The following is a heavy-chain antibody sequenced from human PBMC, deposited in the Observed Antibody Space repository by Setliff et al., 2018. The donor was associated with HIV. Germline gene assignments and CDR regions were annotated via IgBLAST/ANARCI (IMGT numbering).Heavy chain of an antibody. J-gene: IGHJ3*02. D-gene: IGHD3-9*01. CDR3: AENRSPSIFSAPTNAFDI. CDR2: IIPIFGKT. V-gene: IGHV1-69*06. CDR1: GGTFSTYS. Sequence: GASVKVSCKGFGGTFSTYSLSWVRQAPGQGLEWMGGIIPIFGKTNYAQKFQGRVTITADKSTTTAFMGLSGLRSEDTAVYYCAENRSPSIFSAPTNAFDIWGQGTMVTVSS.